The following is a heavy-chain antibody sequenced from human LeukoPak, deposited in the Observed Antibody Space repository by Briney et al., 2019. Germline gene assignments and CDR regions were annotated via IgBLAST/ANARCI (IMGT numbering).Heavy chain of an antibody. CDR1: GFTFSSHA. Sequence: GGSLRLSCAASGFTFSSHAMNWVRQAPGKGLEWVSIISGSGATTYYADSVKGRFTISRDNSKNTLFLQFNSLRAEDTAVYYCAKDKATVAAKGPFDYWGQGTLVTVSS. CDR3: AKDKATVAAKGPFDY. CDR2: ISGSGATT. V-gene: IGHV3-23*01. J-gene: IGHJ4*02. D-gene: IGHD2-15*01.